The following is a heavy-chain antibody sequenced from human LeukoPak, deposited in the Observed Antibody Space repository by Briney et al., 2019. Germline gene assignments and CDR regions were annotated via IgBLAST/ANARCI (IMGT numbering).Heavy chain of an antibody. CDR1: GYSFTSYW. D-gene: IGHD3-22*01. V-gene: IGHV5-51*01. CDR3: ARGPYYYDSSGYYYFDY. J-gene: IGHJ4*02. CDR2: IYPGDSDT. Sequence: GESLKISCKGSGYSFTSYWIGWVRQMPGKGLEWMGIIYPGDSDTRYSPSFQGQVTISADKSISTAYLQWSSLKASDTAMYYCARGPYYYDSSGYYYFDYWGQGTLVTVSS.